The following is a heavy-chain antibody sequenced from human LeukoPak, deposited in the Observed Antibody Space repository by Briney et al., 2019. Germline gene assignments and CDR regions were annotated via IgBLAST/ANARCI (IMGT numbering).Heavy chain of an antibody. D-gene: IGHD5-24*01. J-gene: IGHJ4*02. CDR2: IYYSGST. V-gene: IGHV4-59*08. CDR1: GGSISRYY. Sequence: SETLSLTCTVSGGSISRYYWSWIRQPPGKGLEWIGYIYYSGSTNYNPSLKSRVTISVDTSKNQFSLKLSSVTAADMAVYYCARTSWLQSSYYFEYWGQGTLVTVSS. CDR3: ARTSWLQSSYYFEY.